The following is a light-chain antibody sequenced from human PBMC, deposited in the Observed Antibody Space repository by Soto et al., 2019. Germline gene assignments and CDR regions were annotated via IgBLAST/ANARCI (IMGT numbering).Light chain of an antibody. CDR3: QQYQTYAT. CDR2: DAS. V-gene: IGKV3-20*01. Sequence: EIVLTQSPGTLSLSPGERATLSCRASQSVSSRYLAWYQQKPGQAPRLLIYDASRLGSGVPSRFSGSGSGTEFTLTISSLQPDDFATYYCQQYQTYATFGQGTRLEIK. CDR1: QSVSSRY. J-gene: IGKJ5*01.